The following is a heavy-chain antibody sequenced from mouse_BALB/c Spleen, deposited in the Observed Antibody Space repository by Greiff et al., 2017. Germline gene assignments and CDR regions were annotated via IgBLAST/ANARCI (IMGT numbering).Heavy chain of an antibody. CDR1: GYSFTDYN. CDR2: IDPYNGGT. D-gene: IGHD1-1*01. V-gene: IGHV1S135*01. CDR3: ARADYYGSIWYFDY. Sequence: EVKVVESGPELVKPGASVKVSCKASGYSFTDYNMYWVKQSHGKSLEWIGYIDPYNGGTSYNQKFKGKATLTVDKSSSTAFMHLNSLTSEDSAVYYCARADYYGSIWYFDYWGQGTTLTVSA. J-gene: IGHJ2*01.